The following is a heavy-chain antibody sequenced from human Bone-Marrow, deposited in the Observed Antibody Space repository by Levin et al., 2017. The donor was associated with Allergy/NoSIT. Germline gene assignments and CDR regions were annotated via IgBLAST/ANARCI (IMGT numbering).Heavy chain of an antibody. CDR2: IYYSGNT. V-gene: IGHV4-39*07. D-gene: IGHD3-22*01. Sequence: PSETLSLTCSVSGGSISSSSYYWGWIRQPPGKGLEWIGSIYYSGNTYYNPSLKSRVTISVDTSKNQFSLKLTSVTAADTAVYYCAMPLYYYDSSGYFHWGQGTLVSVSS. CDR1: GGSISSSSYY. J-gene: IGHJ4*02. CDR3: AMPLYYYDSSGYFH.